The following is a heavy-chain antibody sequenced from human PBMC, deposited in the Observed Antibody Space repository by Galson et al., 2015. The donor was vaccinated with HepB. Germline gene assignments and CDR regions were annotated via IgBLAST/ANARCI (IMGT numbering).Heavy chain of an antibody. CDR3: ARGHSSGWYLEAEFDY. V-gene: IGHV1-2*02. CDR2: INPNSGGT. Sequence: SVKVSCKASGYTFTGYYMHWVRQAPGQGLEWMGWINPNSGGTNYAQKFQGRVTMTRDTSISTAYMELSRLRSDDTAVYYCARGHSSGWYLEAEFDYWGQGTLVTVSS. CDR1: GYTFTGYY. D-gene: IGHD6-19*01. J-gene: IGHJ4*02.